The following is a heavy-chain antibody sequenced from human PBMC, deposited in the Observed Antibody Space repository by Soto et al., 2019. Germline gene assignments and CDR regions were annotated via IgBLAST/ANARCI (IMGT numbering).Heavy chain of an antibody. CDR3: ARVRGGDFWSGSGQGYYYYYMDV. V-gene: IGHV3-53*04. CDR2: IYSGGST. J-gene: IGHJ6*03. Sequence: EVQLVESGGGLVQPGGSLRLSCAASGFTVSSNYMSWVRQAPGKGLEWVSVIYSGGSTYYADSVKGRFTISRHNSKNTLYLQMNSLRAEDTAVYYCARVRGGDFWSGSGQGYYYYYMDVWGKGTTVTVSS. CDR1: GFTVSSNY. D-gene: IGHD3-3*01.